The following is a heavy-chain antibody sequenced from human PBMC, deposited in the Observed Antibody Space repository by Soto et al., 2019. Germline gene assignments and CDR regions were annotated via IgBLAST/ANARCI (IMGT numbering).Heavy chain of an antibody. CDR2: ISYDGSNK. D-gene: IGHD3-9*01. CDR3: AKGRWTGYYKRNLWYYYGMDV. J-gene: IGHJ6*02. Sequence: GGSLRLSCAASGFTFSSYGMHWVRQAPGKGLEWVAVISYDGSNKYYADSVKGRFTISRDNSKNTLYLQMNSLRAEDTAVYYCAKGRWTGYYKRNLWYYYGMDVWGQGTTGTVSS. V-gene: IGHV3-30*18. CDR1: GFTFSSYG.